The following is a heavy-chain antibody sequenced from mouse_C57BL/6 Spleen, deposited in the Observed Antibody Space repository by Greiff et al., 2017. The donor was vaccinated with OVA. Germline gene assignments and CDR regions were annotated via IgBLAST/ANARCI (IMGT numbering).Heavy chain of an antibody. D-gene: IGHD1-1*01. CDR2: ISYDGSN. CDR1: GYSITSCYI. J-gene: IGHJ1*03. CDR3: ARECITTGLWYFEG. V-gene: IGHV3-6*01. Sequence: EVQLVESGPGLVKPSQSLSLSCSVSGYSITSCYIWYWIRPLPGNLLELLGFISYDGSNNYNPSLKNRFTFTRDTSKNQFCLKMNSVTTEDTATGDSARECITTGLWYFEGWGTGTTVTVSS.